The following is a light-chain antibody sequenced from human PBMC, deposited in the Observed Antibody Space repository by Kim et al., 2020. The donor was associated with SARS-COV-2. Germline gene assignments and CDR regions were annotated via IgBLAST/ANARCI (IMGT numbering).Light chain of an antibody. J-gene: IGKJ3*01. CDR1: QDISNY. Sequence: SVGDIVTITCQASQDISNYLNWYQQKPGKAPKLLIYDASNLETGVPSRFSGSGSGTDFTFTISSLQPEDIATYYCQQYDNLPPFTFAPGTKVDIK. CDR3: QQYDNLPPFT. CDR2: DAS. V-gene: IGKV1-33*01.